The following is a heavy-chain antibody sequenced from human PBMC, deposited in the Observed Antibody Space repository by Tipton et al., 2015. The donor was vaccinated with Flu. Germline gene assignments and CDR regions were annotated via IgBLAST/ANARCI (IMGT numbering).Heavy chain of an antibody. D-gene: IGHD2-2*01. CDR3: ARGVVVVPAVPKGAFDI. J-gene: IGHJ3*02. Sequence: TLSLTCTVSGGSISSYYWSWIRQPAGKGLEWIGRIYTSGSTNYNPSLKSRVTMSVDTSKNQFSLKLSSVTAADTAVYYCARGVVVVPAVPKGAFDIWGQGTMVTVSS. V-gene: IGHV4-4*07. CDR1: GGSISSYY. CDR2: IYTSGST.